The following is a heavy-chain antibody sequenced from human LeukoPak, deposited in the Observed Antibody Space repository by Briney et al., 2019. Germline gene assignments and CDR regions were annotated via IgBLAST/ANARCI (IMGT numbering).Heavy chain of an antibody. J-gene: IGHJ4*02. CDR1: GFTFSSYS. Sequence: PGGSLRLSCAASGFTFSSYSMNWVRQAPGKGLEWVSYISSSSTIYYADSVKGRFTISRDNAKNSLYLQMNSLRAEDTAVYYCAKDLWGGYSGYDFRGGYFDYWGQGTLVTVSS. V-gene: IGHV3-48*01. CDR2: ISSSSTI. CDR3: AKDLWGGYSGYDFRGGYFDY. D-gene: IGHD5-12*01.